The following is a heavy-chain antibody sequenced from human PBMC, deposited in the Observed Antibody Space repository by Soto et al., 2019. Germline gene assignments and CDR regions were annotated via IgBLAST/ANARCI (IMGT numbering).Heavy chain of an antibody. CDR2: IIPISDTT. CDR3: ARSQGSSTSLEIYYYYYYGMDV. Sequence: QVQLVQSGAEVKKPGSSVKVSCKASGGTFSSYAIIWVRQAPGQGLEWMGGIIPISDTTNYAQKFQGRVTITADESTSTAYMELSSMRSADTAVYYCARSQGSSTSLEIYYYYYYGMDVWCQGTTVTVSS. V-gene: IGHV1-69*01. J-gene: IGHJ6*02. CDR1: GGTFSSYA. D-gene: IGHD2-2*01.